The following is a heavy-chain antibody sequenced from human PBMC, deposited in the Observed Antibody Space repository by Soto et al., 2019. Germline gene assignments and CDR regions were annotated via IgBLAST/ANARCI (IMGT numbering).Heavy chain of an antibody. CDR3: ARGGYSGYVASIDY. V-gene: IGHV4-4*02. D-gene: IGHD5-12*01. CDR2: IYHSGST. J-gene: IGHJ4*02. Sequence: SETLSLTCAVSGGSISSSNWWSWGHQPPGKGLEWIGEIYHSGSTNYNPSLKSRVTISVDKSKSQFSLKLSSVTAADTAVYYCARGGYSGYVASIDYWGQGTLVTVSS. CDR1: GGSISSSNW.